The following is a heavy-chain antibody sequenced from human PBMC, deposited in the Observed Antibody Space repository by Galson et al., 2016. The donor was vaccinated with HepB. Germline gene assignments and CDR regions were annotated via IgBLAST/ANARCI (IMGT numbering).Heavy chain of an antibody. J-gene: IGHJ4*02. V-gene: IGHV3-53*01. CDR3: ARVQTFYDYTWGTSRPRSFDY. Sequence: SLRLSCAVSGFAVRRNFMAWVRQAPGKGLEWVSLVYSGRSTYYADSVRGRFTISRDISKNTLFLEMLNLRAEDTAVYYCARVQTFYDYTWGTSRPRSFDYWGQGTLVTVSS. D-gene: IGHD3-16*02. CDR1: GFAVRRNF. CDR2: VYSGRST.